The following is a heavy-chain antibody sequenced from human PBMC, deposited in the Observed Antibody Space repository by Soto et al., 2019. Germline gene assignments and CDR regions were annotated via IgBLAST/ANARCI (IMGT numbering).Heavy chain of an antibody. J-gene: IGHJ4*02. CDR3: AKDRIAARQIIFFDY. CDR2: ISGGGGTT. CDR1: GFTFSSYA. V-gene: IGHV3-23*01. D-gene: IGHD6-6*01. Sequence: PGGSLRLSCAASGFTFSSYAVSWVRQAPGKGLEWVSTISGGGGTTYYADSVKGRFTISRDNSKNTLYLQMNSLRAEDTAVYYCAKDRIAARQIIFFDYWGQRTLVTVSS.